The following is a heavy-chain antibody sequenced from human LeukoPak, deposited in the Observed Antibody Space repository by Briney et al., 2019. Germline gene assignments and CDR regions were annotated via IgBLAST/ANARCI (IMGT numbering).Heavy chain of an antibody. CDR3: AKVAFSQGYSSGPGDYFGY. V-gene: IGHV3-23*01. D-gene: IGHD6-19*01. Sequence: GGSLRLSCAGPGFDFSSYGMSWVRQAPGKGLEWVSGISGSGGSTYYADSVKGRFTISRENSKKTVHLQMNSLRAEDTAVYYCAKVAFSQGYSSGPGDYFGYWGQGTPVTVSS. CDR2: ISGSGGST. J-gene: IGHJ4*02. CDR1: GFDFSSYG.